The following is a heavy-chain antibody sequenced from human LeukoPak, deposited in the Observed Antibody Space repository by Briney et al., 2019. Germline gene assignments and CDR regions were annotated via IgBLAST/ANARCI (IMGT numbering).Heavy chain of an antibody. D-gene: IGHD3-10*01. CDR3: ARGLYYGSGSPIDY. J-gene: IGHJ4*02. Sequence: GGSLRLSCAASGFTFSSYGMHWVRQAPGKGPEWVAVIWYDGSDKYYADSVKGRFTISRDNSKDTLYMQMNSLRADDTAVYYCARGLYYGSGSPIDYWGQGTLVTVSS. CDR1: GFTFSSYG. CDR2: IWYDGSDK. V-gene: IGHV3-33*01.